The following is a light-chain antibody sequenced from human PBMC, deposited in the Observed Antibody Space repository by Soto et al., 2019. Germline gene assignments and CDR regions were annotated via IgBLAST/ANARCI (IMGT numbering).Light chain of an antibody. J-gene: IGLJ2*01. CDR2: EVS. CDR3: SSYTSSSTVL. V-gene: IGLV2-14*03. CDR1: NSDVGGYNF. Sequence: QAVVTQPASVSGSPGQSITISCTGTNSDVGGYNFVSWYQQHPGKAPKLMFYEVSHRPSGVSNRFSGSKSGNTASLTISGLQTEDEADYYCSSYTSSSTVLFGGGTKLTVL.